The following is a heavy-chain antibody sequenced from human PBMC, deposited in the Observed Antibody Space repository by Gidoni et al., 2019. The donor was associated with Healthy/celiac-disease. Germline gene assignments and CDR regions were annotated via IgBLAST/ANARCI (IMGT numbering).Heavy chain of an antibody. CDR2: IDWDDDK. V-gene: IGHV2-70*15. J-gene: IGHJ4*02. Sequence: QVTLRESGPALVKPTQTLTLTCTFSGFSLSTSGMCVSWIRQPPGKALEWLARIDWDDDKYYSTSLKTRLTISKDTSKNQVVLTMTNMDPVDTATYYCARSRDGYNWVDYYFDYWGQGTLVTVSS. D-gene: IGHD5-12*01. CDR1: GFSLSTSGMC. CDR3: ARSRDGYNWVDYYFDY.